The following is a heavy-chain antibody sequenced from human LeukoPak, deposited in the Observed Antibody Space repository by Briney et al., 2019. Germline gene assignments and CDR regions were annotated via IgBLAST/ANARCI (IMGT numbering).Heavy chain of an antibody. CDR3: RQTSEGEVVAPLVDY. Sequence: SETLSLTCTVSGGSISSGGYYWSWIRQPPGKGLEWIGYIYYSGSTYYNPSLKSRVTISVDTSKNQFSLKLSSVTAADTAVYYCRQTSEGEVVAPLVDYWGQGTLVTVSS. CDR2: IYYSGST. D-gene: IGHD3-22*01. J-gene: IGHJ4*02. V-gene: IGHV4-30-4*03. CDR1: GGSISSGGYY.